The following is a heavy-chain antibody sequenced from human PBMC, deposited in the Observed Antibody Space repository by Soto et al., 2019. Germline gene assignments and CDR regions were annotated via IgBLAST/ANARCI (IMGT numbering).Heavy chain of an antibody. J-gene: IGHJ4*02. CDR2: IYYSGVT. D-gene: IGHD3-16*01. Sequence: QVQLQESGPGLVKPSETLSLTCTVSGGSISTYYWNWIRQSPGKGLEWSGYIYYSGVTNYNPSLNSRVTVTVDTSKNHFSLAQSTVTAADTAVYYCARQGEDYPRGFAHWGQGALVSVST. V-gene: IGHV4-59*08. CDR3: ARQGEDYPRGFAH. CDR1: GGSISTYY.